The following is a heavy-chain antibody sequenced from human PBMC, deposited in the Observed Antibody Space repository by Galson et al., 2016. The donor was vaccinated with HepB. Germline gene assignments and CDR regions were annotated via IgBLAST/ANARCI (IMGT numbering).Heavy chain of an antibody. D-gene: IGHD2-21*01. Sequence: SVKVSCKASGYNFVNHDISWVRQAPGGGLQWMGWIGTYTGYTTYAERLRGRITLTTDTSTTTVYMELRSLTSGDTAVYFCARNSTGVSIDFWGQGTRVTVSS. V-gene: IGHV1-18*04. CDR2: IGTYTGYT. CDR3: ARNSTGVSIDF. CDR1: GYNFVNHD. J-gene: IGHJ4*02.